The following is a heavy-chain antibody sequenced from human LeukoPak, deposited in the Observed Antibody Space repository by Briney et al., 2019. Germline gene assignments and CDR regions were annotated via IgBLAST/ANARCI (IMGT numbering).Heavy chain of an antibody. CDR2: IYHSGST. CDR3: ARAPKQWLVPYFYD. J-gene: IGHJ4*02. Sequence: PSETLSLTCAVSGGSISSSNWWSWVRQPPGKGLEWIGEIYHSGSTNYNPSLKSRVTISVDKSKNQFSLKLSSVTAADTAVYYCARAPKQWLVPYFYDWGQGTLVTVSS. CDR1: GGSISSSNW. V-gene: IGHV4-4*02. D-gene: IGHD6-19*01.